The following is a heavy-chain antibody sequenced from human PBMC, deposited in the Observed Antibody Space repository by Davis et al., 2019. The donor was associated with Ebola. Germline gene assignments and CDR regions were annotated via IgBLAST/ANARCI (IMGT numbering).Heavy chain of an antibody. CDR1: GGPISSADFY. D-gene: IGHD3-3*01. CDR3: ARGRLLEWPPTFYGLDV. J-gene: IGHJ6*04. Sequence: MPSETLSLTCTVSGGPISSADFYWGWIRQAPGKGLEWIGFRYNSGSTNHNPSLQSRVIISIDTANKQISLKLSSVTAADTAVYYCARGRLLEWPPTFYGLDVWGKGTTVTVSS. V-gene: IGHV4-61*08. CDR2: RYNSGST.